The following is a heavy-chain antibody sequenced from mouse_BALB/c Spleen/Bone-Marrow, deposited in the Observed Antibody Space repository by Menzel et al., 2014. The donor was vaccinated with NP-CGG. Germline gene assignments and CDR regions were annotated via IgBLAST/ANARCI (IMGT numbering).Heavy chain of an antibody. CDR3: ARDRYNYYAIDY. Sequence: EVMLVESGGGLVQPGGSLKLSCATSGFTFTDYYMSWVRQPPGKALEWLGFIRNTANDYRTDYSASVKGRFTISRDDSQSILYLQMNTLRAEDSATYDYARDRYNYYAIDYWGQGTSVTVSS. D-gene: IGHD2-14*01. CDR1: GFTFTDYY. CDR2: IRNTANDYRT. J-gene: IGHJ4*01. V-gene: IGHV7-3*02.